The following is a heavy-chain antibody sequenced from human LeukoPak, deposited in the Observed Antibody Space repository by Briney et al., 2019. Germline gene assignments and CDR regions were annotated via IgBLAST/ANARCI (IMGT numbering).Heavy chain of an antibody. CDR3: AREYPRPYYFDY. CDR1: GFTFSDYS. Sequence: PGGSLRLSCAASGFTFSDYSMNWVRQAPGKGLEWVSHINSNSKTIYYTDSVKGRFTISRDNAKNSLFLQMNSLRAEDTAVYYCAREYPRPYYFDYWGQGTLVTVSS. J-gene: IGHJ4*02. CDR2: INSNSKTI. V-gene: IGHV3-48*01.